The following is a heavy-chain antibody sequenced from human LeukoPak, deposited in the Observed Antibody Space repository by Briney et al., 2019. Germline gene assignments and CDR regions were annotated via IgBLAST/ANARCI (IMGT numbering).Heavy chain of an antibody. J-gene: IGHJ6*02. CDR3: AKMQARDGMDV. CDR2: ISYDGSNK. CDR1: GFTFSRYG. V-gene: IGHV3-30*18. Sequence: GSLRLSCAASGFTFSRYGMHWVRQAPGKGLEWVAVISYDGSNKYYADSVKGRFTISRDNSKNTLYLQMNSLRAEDTAVYYCAKMQARDGMDVWGQGTTVTVSS.